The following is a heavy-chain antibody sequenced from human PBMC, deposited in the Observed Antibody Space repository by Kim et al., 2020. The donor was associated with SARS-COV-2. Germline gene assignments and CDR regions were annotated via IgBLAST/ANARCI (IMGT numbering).Heavy chain of an antibody. V-gene: IGHV4-59*11. CDR1: GGSISSHY. J-gene: IGHJ6*03. D-gene: IGHD2-15*01. Sequence: SETLSLTCTVSGGSISSHYWSWIRQPPGKGLEWIGYIYHSGSTNYNPSLKSRVTISVDTSKNQFSLKLSSVTAADTAVYFCARDSFRLIALLGYYYMDV. CDR3: ARDSFRLIALLGYYYMDV. CDR2: IYHSGST.